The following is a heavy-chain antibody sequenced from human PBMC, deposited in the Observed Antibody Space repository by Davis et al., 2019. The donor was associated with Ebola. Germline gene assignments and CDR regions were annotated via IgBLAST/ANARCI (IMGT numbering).Heavy chain of an antibody. CDR3: ARDLRYDSSGPEYYFYMDV. CDR1: GGSISRGGSY. D-gene: IGHD3-22*01. J-gene: IGHJ6*03. Sequence: PSETLSLTCTLSGGSISRGGSYWTWIRQHTGKGLEWIGYIYYSGSAYYKPSLKSRVTISLDTSKNQFYLNLSSVTAADTAVYYCARDLRYDSSGPEYYFYMDVWGKGTTVTVSS. CDR2: IYYSGSA. V-gene: IGHV4-31*03.